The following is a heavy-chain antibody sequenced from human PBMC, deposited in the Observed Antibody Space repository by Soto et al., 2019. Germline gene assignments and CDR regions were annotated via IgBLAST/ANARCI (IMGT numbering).Heavy chain of an antibody. Sequence: QVQLVESGGGVVQPGRSLRLSCAASGFTFSSYAMHWVRQAPGKGLEWVAVISYNGSNKYYADSAKGRFTISRDNAKKTLYLPMNSLKAEATPVYFCARDVGFGKLSPRIYYYYGMVVWCRGTTVTVSS. V-gene: IGHV3-30-3*01. D-gene: IGHD3-10*01. CDR1: GFTFSSYA. J-gene: IGHJ6*02. CDR3: ARDVGFGKLSPRIYYYYGMVV. CDR2: ISYNGSNK.